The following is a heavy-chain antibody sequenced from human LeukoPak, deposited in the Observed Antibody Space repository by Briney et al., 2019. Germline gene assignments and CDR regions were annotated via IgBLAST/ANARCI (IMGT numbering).Heavy chain of an antibody. CDR3: ASTIAVAGNSRWFDP. CDR1: GGSISSSSYY. Sequence: SETLSLTCTVSGGSISSSSYYWGWIRQPPGKGLEWIGSIYYSGSTYYNPSLKSRVTISVDTSKNQFSLKLSSVTAADTAVYYCASTIAVAGNSRWFDPWGQGTLVTVSS. CDR2: IYYSGST. D-gene: IGHD6-19*01. V-gene: IGHV4-39*07. J-gene: IGHJ5*02.